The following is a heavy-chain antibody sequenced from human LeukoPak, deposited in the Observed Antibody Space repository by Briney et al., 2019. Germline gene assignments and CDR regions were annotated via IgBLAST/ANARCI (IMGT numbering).Heavy chain of an antibody. Sequence: PSETLSLTCSVSGGSIRSTTYYWGWIRQPPGKGLEWIGSIYYSGNTYYSPSLMSRVTISVDTSKKQFSLKLSSVTAADTDVYYCARETPYGSGSYPFDYWGQGILVTVSS. D-gene: IGHD3-10*01. V-gene: IGHV4-39*07. CDR2: IYYSGNT. J-gene: IGHJ4*02. CDR3: ARETPYGSGSYPFDY. CDR1: GGSIRSTTYY.